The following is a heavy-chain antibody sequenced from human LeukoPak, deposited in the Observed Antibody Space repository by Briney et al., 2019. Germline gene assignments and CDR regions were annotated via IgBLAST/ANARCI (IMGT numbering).Heavy chain of an antibody. CDR2: IIPIFGTA. D-gene: IGHD3-9*01. V-gene: IGHV1-69*01. CDR3: ARAFYLTGYYPPGY. CDR1: GGTFSSYA. J-gene: IGHJ4*02. Sequence: GASVKVSCKASGGTFSSYAISWVRQAPGQGLEWMGGIIPIFGTANYAQKFQGRVTITADESTSTAYLELSSLRSEDTAVYYCARAFYLTGYYPPGYWGQGTLVTVSS.